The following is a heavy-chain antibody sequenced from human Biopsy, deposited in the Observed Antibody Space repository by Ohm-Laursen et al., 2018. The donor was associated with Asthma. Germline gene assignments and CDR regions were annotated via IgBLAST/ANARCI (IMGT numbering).Heavy chain of an antibody. D-gene: IGHD5-12*01. Sequence: SSVKVSCKASGDSFSNYAISWVRQAPGQGLEWMGGLIPVLGTPDHAQMFGGRVTITADESTSTAYMELSSLISEDTAVYYCARGYSGSDRIVYYYSGLEVWGQGTTVTVSS. CDR3: ARGYSGSDRIVYYYSGLEV. CDR1: GDSFSNYA. CDR2: LIPVLGTP. J-gene: IGHJ6*02. V-gene: IGHV1-69*01.